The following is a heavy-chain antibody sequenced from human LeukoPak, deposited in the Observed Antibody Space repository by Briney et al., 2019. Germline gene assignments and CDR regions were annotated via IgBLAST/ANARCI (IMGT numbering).Heavy chain of an antibody. CDR3: ARHLWRDSSGYYRRRAFDI. D-gene: IGHD3-22*01. CDR2: INHSGST. CDR1: GGSFSGWY. V-gene: IGHV4-34*01. Sequence: SETLSLTCAVYGGSFSGWYWSWLRQPPGKGREGIGEINHSGSTNYNPSLKSRVTISVDTSKNQFSLKLSSVTAADTAVYYCARHLWRDSSGYYRRRAFDIWGQGTMVTVSS. J-gene: IGHJ3*02.